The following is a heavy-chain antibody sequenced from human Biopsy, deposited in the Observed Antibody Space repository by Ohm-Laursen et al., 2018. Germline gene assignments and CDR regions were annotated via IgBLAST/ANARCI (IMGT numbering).Heavy chain of an antibody. Sequence: SLRLSCAASGFTFSRYAMSWVRQAPGKGLEWVSAISGSGRTYYADSVKGRITVARDNAKNSLYLQLNSLRAEDTAVYYCARDSSGTARAGGMDVWGQGTTVTVSS. CDR1: GFTFSRYA. V-gene: IGHV3-23*01. J-gene: IGHJ6*02. CDR3: ARDSSGTARAGGMDV. D-gene: IGHD6-6*01. CDR2: ISGSGRT.